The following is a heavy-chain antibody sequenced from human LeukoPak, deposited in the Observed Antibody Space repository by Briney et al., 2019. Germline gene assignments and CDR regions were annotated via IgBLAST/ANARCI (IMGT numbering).Heavy chain of an antibody. D-gene: IGHD6-19*01. CDR1: GFTFDDYA. J-gene: IGHJ4*02. Sequence: GGSLRLSCAASGFTFDDYAMHWVRQAPGKGLEWVSLISGDGGSTYYADSVKGRFTISRDNSKNYLYLQMNSLRTEDTALYYCAKDTDSSGWYGRDYWGQGTLVTVSS. V-gene: IGHV3-43*02. CDR2: ISGDGGST. CDR3: AKDTDSSGWYGRDY.